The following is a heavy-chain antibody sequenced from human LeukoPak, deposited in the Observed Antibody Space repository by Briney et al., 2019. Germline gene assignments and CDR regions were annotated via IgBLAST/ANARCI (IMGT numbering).Heavy chain of an antibody. CDR1: GFTFSDYN. CDR2: ISSTSGSI. CDR3: ARDLVVRPGDGGKFDP. Sequence: GGSLRLFCAASGFTFSDYNMNWVRQAPGKGLEWISYISSTSGSIHYADSVKGRFTISRDNAKNSLFLQMNSLRAEDTAVYYCARDLVVRPGDGGKFDPWGQGTRVTVSS. V-gene: IGHV3-48*04. J-gene: IGHJ5*02. D-gene: IGHD2-15*01.